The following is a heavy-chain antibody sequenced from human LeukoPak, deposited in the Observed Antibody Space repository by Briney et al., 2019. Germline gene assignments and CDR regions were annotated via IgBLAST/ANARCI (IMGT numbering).Heavy chain of an antibody. V-gene: IGHV3-11*01. CDR1: GFTFSDYY. Sequence: GGSLRLSCAASGFTFSDYYMSWIRQAPGKGLEWVSYISSSGSTIYYADSVKGRFTISRDNSKNTLYLQMNSLRAEDTAVYYCAKDLLEWLPRSRYYYGMDVWGQGTTVTVSS. CDR3: AKDLLEWLPRSRYYYGMDV. J-gene: IGHJ6*02. CDR2: ISSSGSTI. D-gene: IGHD3-3*01.